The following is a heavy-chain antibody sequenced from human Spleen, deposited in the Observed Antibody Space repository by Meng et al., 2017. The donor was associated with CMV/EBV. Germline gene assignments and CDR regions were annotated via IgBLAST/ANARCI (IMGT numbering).Heavy chain of an antibody. Sequence: ASVKVSCKASGGTFSVSGYAISWVRQAPGQGLEWMGWITAYNDNINSAENFQGRLTMATDISTQTAYLELRSLRSDDTAVYYCARGYMNYQYGMDVWGQGTTVTVSS. CDR3: ARGYMNYQYGMDV. CDR1: GGTFSVSGYA. D-gene: IGHD1-14*01. J-gene: IGHJ6*02. V-gene: IGHV1-18*01. CDR2: ITAYNDNI.